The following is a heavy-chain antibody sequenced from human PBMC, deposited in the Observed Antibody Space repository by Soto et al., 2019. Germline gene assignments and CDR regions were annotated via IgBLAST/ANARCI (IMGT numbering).Heavy chain of an antibody. CDR1: GFTFSSYS. D-gene: IGHD3-10*01. J-gene: IGHJ4*02. CDR2: ISSSSSYI. Sequence: GGSLRLSCAASGFTFSSYSMNWVRQAPGKGLEWVSSISSSSSYIYYADSVKGRFTISRDNAKNSLYLQMNSLRAEDTAVYYCARDPYGSGSYYIFDYWGQGTLVTVS. CDR3: ARDPYGSGSYYIFDY. V-gene: IGHV3-21*01.